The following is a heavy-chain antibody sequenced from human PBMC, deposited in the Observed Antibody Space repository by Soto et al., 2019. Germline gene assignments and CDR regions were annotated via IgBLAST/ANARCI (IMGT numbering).Heavy chain of an antibody. CDR3: ARDHMGVVASGDWYFDL. J-gene: IGHJ2*01. Sequence: EVQLVESGGGLVKPGGSLRLSCAASGFTFSSYSMNWVRQAPGKGLEWVSSISSSSSYIYYAASVKGRFTISRDNAKKSLYLQMNSLRSEDTAVYYCARDHMGVVASGDWYFDLWGRGPLVTVSS. V-gene: IGHV3-21*01. CDR2: ISSSSSYI. D-gene: IGHD2-15*01. CDR1: GFTFSSYS.